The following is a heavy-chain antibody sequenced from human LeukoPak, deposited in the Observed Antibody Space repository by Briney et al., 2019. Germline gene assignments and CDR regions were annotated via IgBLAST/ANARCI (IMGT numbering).Heavy chain of an antibody. D-gene: IGHD1-26*01. V-gene: IGHV4-38-2*02. CDR1: GYSISSGYY. CDR2: IYHSGST. Sequence: SETLSLTCTVSGYSISSGYYWGWIRQPPGKGLEWIGSIYHSGSTYYNPSLKSRVTISVDTSKNQFSLKLSSVTAADTAVYYCARGGGVVGPYFDYRGQGTLVTVSS. J-gene: IGHJ4*02. CDR3: ARGGGVVGPYFDY.